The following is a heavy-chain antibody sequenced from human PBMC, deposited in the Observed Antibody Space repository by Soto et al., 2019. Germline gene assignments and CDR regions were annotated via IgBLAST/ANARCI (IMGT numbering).Heavy chain of an antibody. D-gene: IGHD6-19*01. V-gene: IGHV1-69*01. CDR2: IIPIFGTA. CDR1: GGTFSSYA. CDR3: ARLPWSVAGLKNWFDP. Sequence: QVQLVQSGAEVKKPGSSVKVSCKASGGTFSSYAISWVRQAPGQGLEWMGGIIPIFGTANYAQKFQGRVTITADESTSTADMELSSLRSEDTAVYYCARLPWSVAGLKNWFDPWGQGTLVTVSS. J-gene: IGHJ5*02.